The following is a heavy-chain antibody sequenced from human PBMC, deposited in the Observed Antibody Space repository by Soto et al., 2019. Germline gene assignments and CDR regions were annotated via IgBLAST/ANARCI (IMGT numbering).Heavy chain of an antibody. CDR1: GFTFSNAW. CDR2: IKSKTDGGTA. J-gene: IGHJ4*02. D-gene: IGHD3-22*01. CDR3: TTEPWIFHSSGSGY. Sequence: EVQLVESGGGLVKPGGSLRLSCAGSGFTFSNAWVSWVRQAPGKGLEWVGRIKSKTDGGTADYAAPVRGRFTLSTDDSENTVFLRMNSLKTEDTAVYYCTTEPWIFHSSGSGYWGQGTLVSVSS. V-gene: IGHV3-15*01.